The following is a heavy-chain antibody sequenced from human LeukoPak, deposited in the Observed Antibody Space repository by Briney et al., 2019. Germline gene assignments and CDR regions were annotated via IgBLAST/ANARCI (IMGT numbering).Heavy chain of an antibody. D-gene: IGHD1-14*01. Sequence: SETLSLTCTVSGASISSYYWSWIRQPAGKRLKWIGRIYTSGSTNYNPSFKSRVTMSVDTAKNQFSLKLSSVTAADTAVYYCARGTTLDYWGQGTLVTVSS. CDR1: GASISSYY. CDR3: ARGTTLDY. CDR2: IYTSGST. J-gene: IGHJ4*02. V-gene: IGHV4-4*07.